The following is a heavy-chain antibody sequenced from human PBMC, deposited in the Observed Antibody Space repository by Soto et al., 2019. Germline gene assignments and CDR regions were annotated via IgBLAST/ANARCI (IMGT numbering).Heavy chain of an antibody. V-gene: IGHV1-58*01. D-gene: IGHD3-22*01. CDR3: AADPNYYDSSGLDY. Sequence: QMQLVQSGPEVKKPGTSGKVSCKASGFTFTSSAVQWVRQARGQRLEWIGWIVVGSGNTNYAQKFQARVTITRDMSTSTAYMELSSLRSEDTAVYYCAADPNYYDSSGLDYWGQGTLVTVSS. J-gene: IGHJ4*02. CDR1: GFTFTSSA. CDR2: IVVGSGNT.